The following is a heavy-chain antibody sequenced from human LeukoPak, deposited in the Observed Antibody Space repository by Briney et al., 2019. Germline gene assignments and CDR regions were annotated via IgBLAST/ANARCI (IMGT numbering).Heavy chain of an antibody. J-gene: IGHJ4*02. CDR3: TRGLNGITIFGVVMALDY. Sequence: GGSLRLSCAASGFTFSNAWMSWVRQAPGKGLEWVGGIKSKTDGGTTDYAAPVKGRFTISRDDSKNTLYLQMNSLKTEDTAVYYCTRGLNGITIFGVVMALDYWGQGTLVTVSS. D-gene: IGHD3-3*01. CDR2: IKSKTDGGTT. CDR1: GFTFSNAW. V-gene: IGHV3-15*01.